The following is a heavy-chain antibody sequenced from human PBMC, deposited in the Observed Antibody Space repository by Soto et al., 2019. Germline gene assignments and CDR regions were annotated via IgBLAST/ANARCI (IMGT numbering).Heavy chain of an antibody. J-gene: IGHJ4*02. CDR3: ARGGLSIGTPNVAF. CDR1: GFTFSRYA. Sequence: QVQLVESGGGVVQPGRSLRVSCAASGFTFSRYAMHWVRQAPGKGLEWVAVISYEGSFKYYADSVKGRSTISRDNSKNTLYLQMTSLRAEDTAVYYCARGGLSIGTPNVAFWGQGTLVTVSS. D-gene: IGHD2-15*01. V-gene: IGHV3-30-3*01. CDR2: ISYEGSFK.